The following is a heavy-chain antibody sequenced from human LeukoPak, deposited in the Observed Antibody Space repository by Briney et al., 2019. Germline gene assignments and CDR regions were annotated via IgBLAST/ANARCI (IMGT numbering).Heavy chain of an antibody. CDR2: ISSSGSTI. D-gene: IGHD5-18*01. CDR3: ARGGDTALYYFDY. J-gene: IGHJ4*02. CDR1: GFTFSSYE. Sequence: PGGSLRLSCAASGFTFSSYEMNWVRQAPGKGLEWVSYISSSGSTIYYADSVKGRFTISRDNAKNSLYLQMNSLRAEDTAVYYCARGGDTALYYFDYWGQGALVTVSS. V-gene: IGHV3-48*03.